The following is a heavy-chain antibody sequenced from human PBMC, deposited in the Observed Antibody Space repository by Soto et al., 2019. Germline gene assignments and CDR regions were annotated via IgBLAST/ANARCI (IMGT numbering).Heavy chain of an antibody. J-gene: IGHJ2*01. Sequence: QVQLQDSGPGLVKPSQTLSLTCTVSGGSISSGGYYWSWIRQHPGKALARIGYLSYSGSTYYNPSQQPRVTIPVDTTKNQFSLHLGSVTAADTAVYYCASAHSDTWLTTVTTDHLCYFDLWGRGTLVTVAS. D-gene: IGHD4-17*01. CDR2: LSYSGST. CDR3: ASAHSDTWLTTVTTDHLCYFDL. V-gene: IGHV4-31*03. CDR1: GGSISSGGYY.